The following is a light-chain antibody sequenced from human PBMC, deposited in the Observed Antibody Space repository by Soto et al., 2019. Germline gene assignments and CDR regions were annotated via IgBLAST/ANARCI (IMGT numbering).Light chain of an antibody. CDR2: KAS. CDR3: QQYGSSPPIT. J-gene: IGKJ4*01. Sequence: DIQMTQSPSTLSASVGDRVTITCRASQSISSWLAWYQQKPGKAPKGLIYKASTLESGAPSRFSGSGSGTEFTLTISRLEPEDFAVYYCQQYGSSPPITFGGGTKVEIK. CDR1: QSISSW. V-gene: IGKV1-5*03.